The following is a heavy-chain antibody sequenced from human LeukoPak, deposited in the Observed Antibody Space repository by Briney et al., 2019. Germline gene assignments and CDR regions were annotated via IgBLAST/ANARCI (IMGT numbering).Heavy chain of an antibody. J-gene: IGHJ6*03. V-gene: IGHV3-15*01. D-gene: IGHD4-17*01. CDR1: GFTFSNVW. CDR3: TTVDYGPYYYMDV. Sequence: GGSLRLSSAASGFTFSNVWMSWVRQAPGKGLEWVGRIKSKTDGGTAEYAAPVKGRFTISRDDSTNTLYLQMNSLKTEDTAVYYCTTVDYGPYYYMDVWGKGTTVTVSS. CDR2: IKSKTDGGTA.